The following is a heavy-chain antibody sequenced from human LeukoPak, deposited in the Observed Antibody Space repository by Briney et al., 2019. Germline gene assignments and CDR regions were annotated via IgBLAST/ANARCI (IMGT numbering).Heavy chain of an antibody. D-gene: IGHD6-19*01. CDR1: GGSISSYY. Sequence: SETLSLTCTVSGGSISSYYWSWIRQPAGKGLEWIGRIYTSGSTNYNPSLKSRVTMSVDTSKNQFSLKLSSVTAADTAVYYCARHLGTGWRDAFDIWGQGTTVTVSS. J-gene: IGHJ3*02. CDR2: IYTSGST. V-gene: IGHV4-4*07. CDR3: ARHLGTGWRDAFDI.